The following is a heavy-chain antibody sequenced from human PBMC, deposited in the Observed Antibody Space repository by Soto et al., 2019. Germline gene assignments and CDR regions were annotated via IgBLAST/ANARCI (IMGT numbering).Heavy chain of an antibody. J-gene: IGHJ6*02. CDR2: ISSRGDKT. D-gene: IGHD1-26*01. CDR1: GFMFNRYA. CDR3: AKEAGYSYGSQPNALDV. Sequence: GGSLRLSCVGSGFMFNRYAMNWVRQAPGKGLEWVSIISSRGDKTSYAESVKGRFTISRDDSRNTLFLHMNSLWAEDTAIYYCAKEAGYSYGSQPNALDVWGQGTTVTV. V-gene: IGHV3-23*01.